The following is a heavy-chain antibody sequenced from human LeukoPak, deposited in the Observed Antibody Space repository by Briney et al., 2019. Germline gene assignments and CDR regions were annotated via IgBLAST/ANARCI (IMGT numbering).Heavy chain of an antibody. D-gene: IGHD3-16*01. Sequence: GGSLRLSCAASGFTFSSYSMTWVRQAPGKGLEWVSYITSSSSTIYYADSVKGRFTISRDNAKNSLYLQMNSLRADDTAVYYCARDTKRSRARWENLGIDPWGQGTLVTVSS. CDR1: GFTFSSYS. J-gene: IGHJ5*02. V-gene: IGHV3-48*01. CDR2: ITSSSSTI. CDR3: ARDTKRSRARWENLGIDP.